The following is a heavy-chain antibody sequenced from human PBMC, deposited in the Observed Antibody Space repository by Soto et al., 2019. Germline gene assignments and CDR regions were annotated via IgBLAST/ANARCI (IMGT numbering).Heavy chain of an antibody. CDR3: AAELGFGKLSVV. CDR1: GDTFKNCV. Sequence: QMQVVQSGVEVRRPGSSVKVSCNASGDTFKNCVISWVRQAPGQGLEWMGGIIPLFGTTDFAQRFQGRLTITTDESTTTAYMELSRLRSEYTATCYCAAELGFGKLSVVWGQGTTVIVSS. J-gene: IGHJ6*02. V-gene: IGHV1-69*01. D-gene: IGHD3-10*01. CDR2: IIPLFGTT.